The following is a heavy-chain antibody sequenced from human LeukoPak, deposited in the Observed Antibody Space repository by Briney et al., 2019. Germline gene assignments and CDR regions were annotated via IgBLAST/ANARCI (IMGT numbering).Heavy chain of an antibody. CDR1: GGSISSYY. CDR3: ARDSPYSSSWLDY. CDR2: IYYSGST. J-gene: IGHJ4*02. D-gene: IGHD6-13*01. Sequence: KPSETLSLNCTVSGGSISSYYWSWIRQPPGKGLEWIGYIYYSGSTNYNPSLKSRVTISVDTSKNQFSLKLSSVTAADTAVYYCARDSPYSSSWLDYWGQGTLVTVSS. V-gene: IGHV4-59*01.